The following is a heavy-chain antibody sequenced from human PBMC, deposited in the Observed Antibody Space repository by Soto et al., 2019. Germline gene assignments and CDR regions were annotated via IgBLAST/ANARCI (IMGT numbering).Heavy chain of an antibody. Sequence: GGSLRLSCTASGFTFGDYAMSWFRQAPGKGLEWVGFIRSKAYGGTTEYAASVKGRFTISRDDSKSIAYLQMNSLKTEDTAVYYCTRVSPLYDILTGYPYYFDYWGQGTLVTVSS. V-gene: IGHV3-49*03. J-gene: IGHJ4*02. CDR3: TRVSPLYDILTGYPYYFDY. D-gene: IGHD3-9*01. CDR2: IRSKAYGGTT. CDR1: GFTFGDYA.